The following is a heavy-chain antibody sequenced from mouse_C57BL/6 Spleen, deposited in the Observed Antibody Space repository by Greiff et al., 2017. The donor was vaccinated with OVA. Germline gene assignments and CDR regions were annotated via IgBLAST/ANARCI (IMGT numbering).Heavy chain of an antibody. V-gene: IGHV1-72*01. CDR3: ARYYYGSSYFDY. D-gene: IGHD1-1*01. CDR1: GYTFTSYW. CDR2: IDPNSGGT. Sequence: VQLQQPGAELVKPGASVKLSCKASGYTFTSYWMHWVKQRPGRGLEWIGRIDPNSGGTKYNEQFKSKATLTVDKPSSTAYMQISSLTSEDSAVYYCARYYYGSSYFDYWGQGTTLTVSS. J-gene: IGHJ2*01.